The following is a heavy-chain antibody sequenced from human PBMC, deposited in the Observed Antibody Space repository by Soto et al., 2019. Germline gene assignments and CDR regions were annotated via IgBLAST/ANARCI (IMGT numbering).Heavy chain of an antibody. D-gene: IGHD3-16*01. CDR1: GYIFVNYG. V-gene: IGHV1-18*01. CDR3: AMVDNYVTPPQQDV. Sequence: QVQLVQSGDEVRKPGSSVKVSCKASGYIFVNYGIAWVRQAPGQGLEWMGWISPYSGNTHYASKVQGRLTMTTDTPTTPPYMDLGSLTSDDTAVYYWAMVDNYVTPPQQDVWAQGTTVTVSS. J-gene: IGHJ6*02. CDR2: ISPYSGNT.